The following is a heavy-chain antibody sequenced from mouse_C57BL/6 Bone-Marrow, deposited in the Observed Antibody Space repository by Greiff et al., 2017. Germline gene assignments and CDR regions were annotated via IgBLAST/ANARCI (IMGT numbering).Heavy chain of an antibody. CDR1: GYTFTSYW. CDR3: ARSYYSNYWYFDD. CDR2: IYPGSGST. Sequence: VKLQQPGAELVKPGASVKMSCKASGYTFTSYWITWVKQRPGQGLEWIGDIYPGSGSTSYNEKFKSKATLTVDTSSSTAYMQLSSLTSEDSAVYYCARSYYSNYWYFDDWGTGTTVTVSS. V-gene: IGHV1-55*01. D-gene: IGHD2-5*01. J-gene: IGHJ1*03.